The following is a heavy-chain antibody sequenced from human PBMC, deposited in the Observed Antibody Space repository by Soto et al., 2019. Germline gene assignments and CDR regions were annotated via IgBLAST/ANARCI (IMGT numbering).Heavy chain of an antibody. V-gene: IGHV4-59*01. D-gene: IGHD5-18*01. Sequence: PSETLSLTCTVSGGSISSSYWSWIRRPPGKGLEWIGYIYYSGSTNYNPSLKSRVTISVDTSRNQFSLKLSSVTAADTAAYYCARDRSRYNYGPFEYWGQGTLVTVSS. CDR1: GGSISSSY. J-gene: IGHJ4*02. CDR3: ARDRSRYNYGPFEY. CDR2: IYYSGST.